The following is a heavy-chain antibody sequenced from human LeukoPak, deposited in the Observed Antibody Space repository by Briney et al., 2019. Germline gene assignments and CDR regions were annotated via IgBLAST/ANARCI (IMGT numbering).Heavy chain of an antibody. V-gene: IGHV3-33*01. D-gene: IGHD3-22*01. CDR2: IWNDGSNK. CDR1: GFTFSGFG. Sequence: PGGSLRLSCAASGFTFSGFGLHWVRPAPGKGLEWVAVIWNDGSNKYYADSVKGRFTISRDNSKNTMYLQMKSLRAEDTAVYYCARESHTSGYYYFDYWGQGTLVTVSS. CDR3: ARESHTSGYYYFDY. J-gene: IGHJ4*02.